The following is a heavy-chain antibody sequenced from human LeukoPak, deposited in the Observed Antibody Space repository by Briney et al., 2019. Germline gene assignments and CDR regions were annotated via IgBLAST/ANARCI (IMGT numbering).Heavy chain of an antibody. CDR3: AKVRSGWFLNPFDY. CDR2: ISGSGGST. J-gene: IGHJ4*02. CDR1: GFTFSSYA. V-gene: IGHV3-23*01. D-gene: IGHD6-19*01. Sequence: HSGGSLRLSCAASGFTFSSYAMSWVRQAPGKGLEWVSAISGSGGSTYYADSVKGRFTIPRDNSKNTLYLQMNSLRAEDTAVYYCAKVRSGWFLNPFDYWGQGTLVTVSS.